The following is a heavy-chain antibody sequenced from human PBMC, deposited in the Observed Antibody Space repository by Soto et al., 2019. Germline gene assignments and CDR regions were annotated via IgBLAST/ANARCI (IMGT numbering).Heavy chain of an antibody. J-gene: IGHJ4*02. CDR3: VKGGIGRAPGLDS. D-gene: IGHD2-21*01. Sequence: EVQLLESGGGLIQPGGSLRLSCAASGFTFSSFAMTWVRQAPGKGLQWISSISDGPDGAYYADSVKGRFTISRDNSKNTLSLQMDSLRPDDTALYYCVKGGIGRAPGLDSWGQGTLVTVSS. V-gene: IGHV3-23*01. CDR2: ISDGPDGA. CDR1: GFTFSSFA.